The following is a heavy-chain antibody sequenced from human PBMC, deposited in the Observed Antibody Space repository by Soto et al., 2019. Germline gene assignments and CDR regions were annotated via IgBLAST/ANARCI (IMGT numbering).Heavy chain of an antibody. CDR1: GYTFTSYY. D-gene: IGHD6-13*01. J-gene: IGHJ4*02. V-gene: IGHV1-46*01. CDR3: ERAGTGGAF. Sequence: GASVKVSCKASGYTFTSYYIHWVRQAPGQGLEWMGIINPSSGGTNYAQKFQGRVTMTRDTSTNTVYMELTSLRSEDTALYYCERAGTGGAFWGQGTLVTVSS. CDR2: INPSSGGT.